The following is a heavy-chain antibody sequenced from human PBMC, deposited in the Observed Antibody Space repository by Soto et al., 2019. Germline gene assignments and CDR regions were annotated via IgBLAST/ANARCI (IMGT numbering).Heavy chain of an antibody. Sequence: QVQLVQSGAEVKKHGASVKVSCKASGYTFTSYDISWVRQAPGQGLEWMGWISTYNGNTNYAQKLQGRVTMTTDTSTSTAYMELRSLRSDDTAVYYCARGFRVAATRWWFDPWGQGTLVTVSS. J-gene: IGHJ5*02. CDR2: ISTYNGNT. D-gene: IGHD2-15*01. CDR1: GYTFTSYD. CDR3: ARGFRVAATRWWFDP. V-gene: IGHV1-18*01.